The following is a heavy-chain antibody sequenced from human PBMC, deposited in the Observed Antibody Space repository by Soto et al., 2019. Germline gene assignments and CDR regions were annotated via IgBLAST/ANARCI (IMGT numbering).Heavy chain of an antibody. J-gene: IGHJ5*02. CDR1: GFTFSSYA. V-gene: IGHV3-30-3*01. CDR2: ISYDGSNK. D-gene: IGHD3-10*01. CDR3: ARGKRGRVPWFAP. Sequence: GSLRLSCAASGFTFSSYAMHWVRQAPCKGLEWVAVISYDGSNKYYADSVKGRFTISRDNSKNTLYLQMNSLRAEDTAVYYCARGKRGRVPWFAPWGRGTLVPVSS.